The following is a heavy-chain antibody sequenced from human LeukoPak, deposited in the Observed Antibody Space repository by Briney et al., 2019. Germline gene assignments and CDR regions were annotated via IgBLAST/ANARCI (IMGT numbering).Heavy chain of an antibody. D-gene: IGHD2-15*01. CDR3: ARAVVQGWFDP. J-gene: IGHJ5*02. V-gene: IGHV3-21*01. CDR2: ISTSSSYI. CDR1: GFTFSSYT. Sequence: GGSLRLSCAASGFTFSSYTMNWVRQAPGKGLEWVSSISTSSSYIYYGDSVKGRFTISRDNARNSLYLQMNSLRAEDTAVYYCARAVVQGWFDPWGQGTLVTVSS.